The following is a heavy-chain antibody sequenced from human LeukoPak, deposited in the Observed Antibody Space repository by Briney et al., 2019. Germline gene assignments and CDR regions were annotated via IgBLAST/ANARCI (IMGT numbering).Heavy chain of an antibody. Sequence: QPGGSLRLSCAASGFTFRSYAMTWVRQAPGKGLEWVSVSSGSGDNTYYTDSVKGRFTISKDNSKNTLYLQMNSLRAEDTAVYYCARRQSPWYFDLWGRGTLVTVSS. J-gene: IGHJ2*01. CDR1: GFTFRSYA. CDR2: SSGSGDNT. V-gene: IGHV3-23*01. CDR3: ARRQSPWYFDL.